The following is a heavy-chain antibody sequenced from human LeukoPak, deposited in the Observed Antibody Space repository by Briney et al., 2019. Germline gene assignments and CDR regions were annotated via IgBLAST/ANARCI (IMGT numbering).Heavy chain of an antibody. CDR3: ATDSSFWSGYPAHYYYGMDV. CDR2: FDPEDGEA. D-gene: IGHD3-3*01. Sequence: ASVKVSCKVSGYTLTELSMHWVRQAPGKGLEWMGGFDPEDGEAIYAQKFQGRVTMTKDTSTDTAYMELSSLRSEDTAVYYCATDSSFWSGYPAHYYYGMDVWGQGTTVTVSS. CDR1: GYTLTELS. V-gene: IGHV1-24*01. J-gene: IGHJ6*02.